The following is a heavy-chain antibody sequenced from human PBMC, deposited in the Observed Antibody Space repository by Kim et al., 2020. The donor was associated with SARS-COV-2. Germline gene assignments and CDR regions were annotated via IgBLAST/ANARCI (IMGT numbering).Heavy chain of an antibody. V-gene: IGHV3-64D*06. D-gene: IGHD2-2*01. J-gene: IGHJ4*02. CDR3: VKDGYCSSTSCYLTYYFDY. Sequence: GRFTISRDNSKNTLYLQMSSMRAEDTAVYYCVKDGYCSSTSCYLTYYFDYWGQGTLVTVSS.